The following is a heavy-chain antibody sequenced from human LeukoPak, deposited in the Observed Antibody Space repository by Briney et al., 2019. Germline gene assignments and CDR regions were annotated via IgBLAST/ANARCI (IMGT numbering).Heavy chain of an antibody. Sequence: GGSLRLSCAASGFTFSSYSMNWVRQAPGKGLEWVSSISGSSSYIYYADSVKGRFTISRDNSKNMLYLQMNSLTAEDTAVYYCARDGASGWSYYFDYWGQGTLVTVSS. CDR3: ARDGASGWSYYFDY. CDR1: GFTFSSYS. D-gene: IGHD6-19*01. CDR2: ISGSSSYI. J-gene: IGHJ4*02. V-gene: IGHV3-21*01.